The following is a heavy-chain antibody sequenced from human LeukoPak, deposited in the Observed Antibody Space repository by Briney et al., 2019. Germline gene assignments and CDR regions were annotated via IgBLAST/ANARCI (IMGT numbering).Heavy chain of an antibody. J-gene: IGHJ6*03. CDR3: ARELRGYNRLRTYYYYMDV. V-gene: IGHV3-23*01. CDR1: GFTFSTYA. Sequence: GGSLRLSCAASGFTFSTYAMTWVRQAPGKGLEWVSLISGTGGSTYYADSVKGRFTISRDNSKNTLYLQMNSLRAEDTAVYYCARELRGYNRLRTYYYYMDVWGKGTTVTVSS. CDR2: ISGTGGST. D-gene: IGHD5-24*01.